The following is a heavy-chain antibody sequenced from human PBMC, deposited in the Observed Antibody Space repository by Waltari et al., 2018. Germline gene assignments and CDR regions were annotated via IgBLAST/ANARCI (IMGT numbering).Heavy chain of an antibody. CDR1: GGSIRSSSYY. CDR2: IYYSGST. CDR3: ARSYGDYPASFDY. Sequence: QLQLQESGPGLVKPSETLSLTCTVSGGSIRSSSYYWGWIRQPPGKGMEWIGSIYYSGSTYYNPSLKSRVTISVDTSKNQFSLKLSSVTAADTAVYYCARSYGDYPASFDYWGQGTLVTVSS. V-gene: IGHV4-39*01. J-gene: IGHJ4*02. D-gene: IGHD4-17*01.